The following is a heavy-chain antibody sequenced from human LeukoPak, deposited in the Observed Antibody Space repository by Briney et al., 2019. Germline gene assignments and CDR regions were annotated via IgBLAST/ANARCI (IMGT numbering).Heavy chain of an antibody. J-gene: IGHJ4*02. Sequence: GGSLRLSCAASGFTFSIYAMSWVRQAPGKGLEWVGHIKNDGSETYYLDSLKGRFSISRDNTNNALYLQMNSLRVEDTAVYYCVKNDGWFHLAQWGQGTLGTVSS. CDR1: GFTFSIYA. CDR3: VKNDGWFHLAQ. D-gene: IGHD6-19*01. CDR2: IKNDGSET. V-gene: IGHV3-7*03.